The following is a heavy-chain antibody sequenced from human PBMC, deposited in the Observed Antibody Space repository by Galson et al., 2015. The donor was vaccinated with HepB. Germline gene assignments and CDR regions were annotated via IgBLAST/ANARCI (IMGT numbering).Heavy chain of an antibody. CDR1: GFTFSGSA. J-gene: IGHJ4*02. V-gene: IGHV3-73*01. D-gene: IGHD2-15*01. CDR2: IRSKANSYAT. Sequence: SLRLSCAASGFTFSGSAMHWVRQASGKGLEWVGRIRSKANSYATAYAASVKGRFTISRDDSKNTAYLQMNSLKTEDTAVYYCTRRVGSGPNSGDYWGQGTLVTVSS. CDR3: TRRVGSGPNSGDY.